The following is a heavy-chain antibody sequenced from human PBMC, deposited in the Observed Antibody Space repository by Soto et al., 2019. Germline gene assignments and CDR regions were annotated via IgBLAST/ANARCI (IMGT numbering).Heavy chain of an antibody. J-gene: IGHJ4*02. CDR1: GASISSSPYY. CDR3: VRGGGISVAGE. Sequence: QVQLQESGPGLVKPSETLSLTCIVSGASISSSPYYWGWIRQPPGKGLEWIGSIYHTGSTYYSPSLKSRVTLSVDTSKNQFSLRLSSVTAADTAVYFCVRGGGISVAGEWGQGTLVTVSS. D-gene: IGHD6-19*01. V-gene: IGHV4-39*01. CDR2: IYHTGST.